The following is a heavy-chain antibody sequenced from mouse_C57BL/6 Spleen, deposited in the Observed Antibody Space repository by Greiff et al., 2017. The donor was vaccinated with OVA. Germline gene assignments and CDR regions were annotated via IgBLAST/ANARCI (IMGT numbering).Heavy chain of an antibody. CDR2: ISYDGSN. V-gene: IGHV3-6*01. CDR3: ARDYYYGSSYANLGYYFDY. J-gene: IGHJ2*01. CDR1: GYSITSGYY. D-gene: IGHD1-1*01. Sequence: ESGPGLVKPSQSLSLTCSVTGYSITSGYYWNWIRQFPGNKLEWMGYISYDGSNNYNPSLKNRISITRDTSKNQFFLKLNSVTTEDTATYYCARDYYYGSSYANLGYYFDYWGQGTTLTVSS.